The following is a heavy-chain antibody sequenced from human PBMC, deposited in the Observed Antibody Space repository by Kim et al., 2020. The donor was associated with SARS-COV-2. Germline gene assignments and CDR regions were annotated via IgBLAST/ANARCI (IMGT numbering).Heavy chain of an antibody. Sequence: GGSLRLSCAASGFIFSNAWMSWVRQAPGKGLEWVGRIKSKTDGGTTDYAAPVKGRFTISRDDSKNTLYLQMNSLKTGDTAVYYCTTDTGKAAAEFDYWGQGTLVTVSS. V-gene: IGHV3-15*01. CDR2: IKSKTDGGTT. D-gene: IGHD6-13*01. CDR3: TTDTGKAAAEFDY. CDR1: GFIFSNAW. J-gene: IGHJ4*02.